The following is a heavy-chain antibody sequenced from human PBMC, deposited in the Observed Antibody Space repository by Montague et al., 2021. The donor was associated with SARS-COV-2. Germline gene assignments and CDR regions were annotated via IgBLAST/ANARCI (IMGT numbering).Heavy chain of an antibody. D-gene: IGHD6-13*01. Sequence: SLRLSCAASGFTFSSYWMHWVRQAPGKGLVWVSRINSDGSSTSYADSVKGRFTISRDNAKNTLYLQMNSLRAEDTAVYYCARSGQQLVHPLATLYYYYGMDVWGQGITVTVSS. CDR2: INSDGSST. CDR3: ARSGQQLVHPLATLYYYYGMDV. CDR1: GFTFSSYW. J-gene: IGHJ6*02. V-gene: IGHV3-74*01.